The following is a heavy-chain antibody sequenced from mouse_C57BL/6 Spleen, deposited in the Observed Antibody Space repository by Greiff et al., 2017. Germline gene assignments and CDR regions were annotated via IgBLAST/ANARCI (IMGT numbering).Heavy chain of an antibody. CDR1: GFSFNTYA. V-gene: IGHV10-1*01. J-gene: IGHJ1*03. Sequence: EVKLQESGGGLVQPKGSLKLSCAASGFSFNTYAMNWVRQAPGKGLEWVARIRSKSNNYATYYADSVKDRFTISRDDSESMLYLQMNNLKTEDTAMYYCVRLANPWYFDVWGTGTTVTVSS. CDR2: IRSKSNNYAT. D-gene: IGHD1-1*01. CDR3: VRLANPWYFDV.